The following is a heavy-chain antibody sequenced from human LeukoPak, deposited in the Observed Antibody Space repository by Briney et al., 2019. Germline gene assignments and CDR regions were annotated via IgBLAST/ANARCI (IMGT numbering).Heavy chain of an antibody. Sequence: SETLSLTCAVHGGSFSDYYWSWIRQPPGKGLEWIGEINHSGSNNYNPSLKSRVTISVDTSKNQFSLKLISVTAADTAVYYCARAATVRSMIVVARRGRWFDPWGQGTLVTVSS. CDR2: INHSGSN. V-gene: IGHV4-34*01. D-gene: IGHD3-22*01. CDR1: GGSFSDYY. J-gene: IGHJ5*02. CDR3: ARAATVRSMIVVARRGRWFDP.